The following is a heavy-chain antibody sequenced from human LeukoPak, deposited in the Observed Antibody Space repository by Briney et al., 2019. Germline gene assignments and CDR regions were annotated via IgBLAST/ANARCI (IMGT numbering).Heavy chain of an antibody. CDR1: GDSISGYY. J-gene: IGHJ4*02. D-gene: IGHD2-15*01. Sequence: SETLSLTCIVSGDSISGYYRSWIRQPPGKGLEWIGHIFHSGSTNYNASLKSRVAISVDTYKNQFSLSLSSVTAADTAVYYCVGRAARYFDYWGQGILVTVSS. CDR2: IFHSGST. CDR3: VGRAARYFDY. V-gene: IGHV4-59*01.